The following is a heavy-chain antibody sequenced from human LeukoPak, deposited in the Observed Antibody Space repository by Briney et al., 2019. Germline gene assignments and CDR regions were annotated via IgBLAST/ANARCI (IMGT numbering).Heavy chain of an antibody. Sequence: SETLSLTCTVSGGSISSSSYYWSWIRQPPGKGLEWIGYIYHSGSTYYNPSLKSRVTISVDRSKNQFSLKLSSVTAADTAVYYCARISTAAPRPGAFDIWGQGTMVTVSS. CDR3: ARISTAAPRPGAFDI. D-gene: IGHD3-3*02. CDR2: IYHSGST. V-gene: IGHV4-30-2*01. CDR1: GGSISSSSYY. J-gene: IGHJ3*02.